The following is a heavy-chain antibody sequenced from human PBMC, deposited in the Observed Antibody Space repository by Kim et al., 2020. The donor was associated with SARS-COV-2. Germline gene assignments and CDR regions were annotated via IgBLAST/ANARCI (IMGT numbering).Heavy chain of an antibody. J-gene: IGHJ4*02. CDR1: GFTLITDH. Sequence: GGSLRLSCAASGFTLITDHMSWVRQAPGKGLEWVAVTYNSVSTYYADSVEGRFTISRDDSKNMLYLQMNSLRAEDTAIYYCARVWELAFDHWGQGSLVTV. CDR3: ARVWELAFDH. D-gene: IGHD1-26*01. V-gene: IGHV3-53*01. CDR2: TYNSVST.